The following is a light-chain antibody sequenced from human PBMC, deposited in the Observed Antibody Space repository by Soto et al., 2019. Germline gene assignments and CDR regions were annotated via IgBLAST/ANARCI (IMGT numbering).Light chain of an antibody. CDR3: QKYGSSPQT. V-gene: IGKV3-20*01. Sequence: EIVLTQSPGTLSLSPGERATLSCRASQSVSSSYLAWYPQKPGQAPRLLIYGASSRATGITDRFSGSGSGTDFTLTISRLEPEEFAVYYCQKYGSSPQTFGQGTKVEIK. CDR2: GAS. J-gene: IGKJ1*01. CDR1: QSVSSSY.